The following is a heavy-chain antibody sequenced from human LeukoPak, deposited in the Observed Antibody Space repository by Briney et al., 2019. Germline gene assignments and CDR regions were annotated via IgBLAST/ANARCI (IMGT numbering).Heavy chain of an antibody. CDR3: ARSIATYGPTHNWFGP. D-gene: IGHD6-6*01. Sequence: PLETLCVSRSVSGGSITSSLSYWGWIRQPPGKGLEWIGSIYYSGSTYYSPSLKSRVTISVDTSKNQFSLKLSSVTAADTAVYYCARSIATYGPTHNWFGPWGQGILVTVSS. V-gene: IGHV4-39*01. J-gene: IGHJ5*02. CDR2: IYYSGST. CDR1: GGSITSSLSY.